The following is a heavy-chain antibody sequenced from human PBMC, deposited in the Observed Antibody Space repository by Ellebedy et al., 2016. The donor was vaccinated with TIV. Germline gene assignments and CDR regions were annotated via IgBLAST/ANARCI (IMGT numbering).Heavy chain of an antibody. CDR3: ARDFDYWSARGMDV. D-gene: IGHD3-3*01. V-gene: IGHV3-7*03. CDR1: GFKFSKYW. J-gene: IGHJ6*02. CDR2: IKEDGSEK. Sequence: GESLKISCAASGFKFSKYWMSWVRQAPGKGLEWVANIKEDGSEKQYIDSVEGRFTISRNNAKNSMSLQMNSLRVEDTAVYYCARDFDYWSARGMDVWGQGTTVTVSS.